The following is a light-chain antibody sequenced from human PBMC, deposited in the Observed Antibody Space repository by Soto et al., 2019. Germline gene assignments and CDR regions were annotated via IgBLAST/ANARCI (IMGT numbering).Light chain of an antibody. Sequence: QPVLTQPPSVSGAPGQRVTISCTGSSSDIGAGYDVHWYQQLPRTAPKLLIYGTTDRPSGVPHRFSGSKSGTSASLAITGLQSEDEADYYCQAYDSSLSGVIFGGGTKVTVL. V-gene: IGLV1-40*01. CDR2: GTT. J-gene: IGLJ2*01. CDR1: SSDIGAGYD. CDR3: QAYDSSLSGVI.